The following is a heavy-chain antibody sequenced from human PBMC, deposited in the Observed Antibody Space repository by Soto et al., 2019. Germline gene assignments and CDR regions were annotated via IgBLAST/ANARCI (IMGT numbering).Heavy chain of an antibody. CDR2: FRTSGDGGTT. CDR3: AHKVNSGPGSQYFDY. CDR1: GFTFSSYS. V-gene: IGHV3-23*01. Sequence: PGGSLRLSCAASGFTFSSYSMSWVRQAPGKGLEWVSGFRTSGDGGTTYYADSVKGRFTISRDNSKNMLFLQMNSLRAEDTAIYYCAHKVNSGPGSQYFDYWGQGTLVTVSS. J-gene: IGHJ4*02. D-gene: IGHD3-10*01.